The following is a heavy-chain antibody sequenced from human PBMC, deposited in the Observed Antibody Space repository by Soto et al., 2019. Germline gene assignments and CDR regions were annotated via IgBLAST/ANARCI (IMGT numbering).Heavy chain of an antibody. CDR1: GFTFSSYG. V-gene: IGHV3-30*18. CDR2: ISWDGNSK. CDR3: AKDLSYCSGDSCYSADY. D-gene: IGHD2-15*01. J-gene: IGHJ4*02. Sequence: GGSLRLSCAASGFTFSSYGMHRVRQAPGKGLEWVAVISWDGNSKYYADSVKGRFTISRDNSKDTLFLQMNSLRAQDTAVYYCAKDLSYCSGDSCYSADYWGPGTLVTVSS.